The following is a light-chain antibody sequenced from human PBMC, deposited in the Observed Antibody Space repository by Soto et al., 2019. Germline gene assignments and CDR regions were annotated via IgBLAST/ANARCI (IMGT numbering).Light chain of an antibody. CDR2: EDN. Sequence: QSALTRHASVSGSPGQSITISCTGTSGDVGSYNLVSWYQQHPGKAPKLMIYEDNKRPSGVSNRFSGSKSGNTASLTISRLQAEDEADYYCCSYAGSSTFPYVFGTGTKVTVL. V-gene: IGLV2-23*02. CDR1: SGDVGSYNL. CDR3: CSYAGSSTFPYV. J-gene: IGLJ1*01.